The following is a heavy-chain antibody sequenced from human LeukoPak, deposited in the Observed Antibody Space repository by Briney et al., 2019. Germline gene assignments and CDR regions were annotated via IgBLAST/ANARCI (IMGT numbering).Heavy chain of an antibody. CDR2: ISGSGGST. CDR3: AKDELRYFDWLPSPPDY. Sequence: GGSLRLSCAASGFTFSSYGMSWVRQAPGKGLEWVSAISGSGGSTYYADSVKGRFTISRDNSKSTLYLQMNSLRAEDTAVYYCAKDELRYFDWLPSPPDYWGQGTLVTVSS. CDR1: GFTFSSYG. D-gene: IGHD3-9*01. V-gene: IGHV3-23*01. J-gene: IGHJ4*02.